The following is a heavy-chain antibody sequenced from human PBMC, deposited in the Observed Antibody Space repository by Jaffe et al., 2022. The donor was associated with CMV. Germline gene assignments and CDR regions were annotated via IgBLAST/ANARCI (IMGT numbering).Heavy chain of an antibody. CDR1: GGSISSGAYY. J-gene: IGHJ4*02. CDR2: IYYSGST. D-gene: IGHD3-22*01. V-gene: IGHV4-31*03. CDR3: ARDSSGYYQFDY. Sequence: QVQLQESGPGLVKPSQTLSLTCTVSGGSISSGAYYWSWIRQHPGKGLEWIGYIYYSGSTYYNPSLKSRVTISVDTPKNQFSLKLSSVTAADTAVYYCARDSSGYYQFDYWGQGTLVTVSS.